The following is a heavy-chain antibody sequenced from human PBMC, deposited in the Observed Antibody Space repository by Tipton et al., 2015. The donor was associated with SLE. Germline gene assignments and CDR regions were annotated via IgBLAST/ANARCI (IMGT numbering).Heavy chain of an antibody. J-gene: IGHJ4*02. V-gene: IGHV4-39*07. D-gene: IGHD5-18*01. CDR1: GGSISSSSYY. Sequence: TLSLTCTVSGGSISSSSYYWGWIRQPPGKGLEWIGSIYYSGSTYYNPSLKGRVTISIDTSKNQFSLKLSSVTAADTAVYYCARSTSGYSYVGYWGQGTLVTVSS. CDR3: ARSTSGYSYVGY. CDR2: IYYSGST.